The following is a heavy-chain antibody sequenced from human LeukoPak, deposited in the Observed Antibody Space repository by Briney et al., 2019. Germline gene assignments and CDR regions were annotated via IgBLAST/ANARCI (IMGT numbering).Heavy chain of an antibody. J-gene: IGHJ3*01. CDR1: GYTFTDYL. CDR2: INPTSGGT. D-gene: IGHD1/OR15-1a*01. CDR3: AREFRTTTWSYDAFDL. V-gene: IGHV1-2*02. Sequence: ASVKVSCKASGYTFTDYLIHWVRQAPGHGLEWVGWINPTSGGTDCAPKFKDRVRMTRDTSNSTSYMEMGRLTSDDTAVYYCAREFRTTTWSYDAFDLWGQGTMVTVSS.